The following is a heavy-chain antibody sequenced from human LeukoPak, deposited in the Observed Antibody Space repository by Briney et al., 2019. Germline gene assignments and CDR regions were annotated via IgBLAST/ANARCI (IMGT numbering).Heavy chain of an antibody. CDR1: GVSIRGYY. Sequence: PSETLSLTCSVAGVSIRGYYWNWVRQPAGKGLEWIGRIYTSGTTDDNPSLKSRVTMTVDTSNNQVSLKLSSVTAADTAVYYCARKPRGVGAFDIWGQGTMVTVSS. J-gene: IGHJ3*02. D-gene: IGHD3-10*01. V-gene: IGHV4-4*07. CDR3: ARKPRGVGAFDI. CDR2: IYTSGTT.